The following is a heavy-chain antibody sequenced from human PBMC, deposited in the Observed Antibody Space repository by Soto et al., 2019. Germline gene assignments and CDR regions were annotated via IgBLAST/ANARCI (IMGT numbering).Heavy chain of an antibody. D-gene: IGHD3-9*01. CDR2: INDRGSI. J-gene: IGHJ2*01. CDR1: GGSFSGYY. V-gene: IGHV4-34*01. Sequence: QVQLQQWGAGPLRPLETLSLTCGVSGGSFSGYYWAWIRQSPGKGLEWIGEINDRGSINYNPSLTRRVSISVDTSKTHYSLNLRSVTAADTAVYYCARESHDILTGPPWVWYFDLWGRGTLVTVSS. CDR3: ARESHDILTGPPWVWYFDL.